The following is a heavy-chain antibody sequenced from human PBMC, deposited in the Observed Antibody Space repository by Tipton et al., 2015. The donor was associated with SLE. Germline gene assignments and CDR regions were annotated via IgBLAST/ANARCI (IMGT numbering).Heavy chain of an antibody. CDR2: TSYDESNK. J-gene: IGHJ6*02. CDR1: GFSFSTFA. Sequence: SLRLSCAASGFSFSTFAMHWVRQAPGKGLEWVAVTSYDESNKNYADSVKGRFTISRDNSKNTLYLQMNSLRAEDSAVYYCARDDVVVVPAYYYGMDVWGQGTAVTVSS. CDR3: ARDDVVVVPAYYYGMDV. D-gene: IGHD2-21*01. V-gene: IGHV3-30-3*01.